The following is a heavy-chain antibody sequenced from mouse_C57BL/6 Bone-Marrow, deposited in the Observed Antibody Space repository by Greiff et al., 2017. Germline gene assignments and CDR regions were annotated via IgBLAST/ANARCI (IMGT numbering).Heavy chain of an antibody. V-gene: IGHV1-20*01. CDR2: INPYNGDT. CDR3: ARAFYYDYEGFAY. Sequence: EVQLQQSGPELVKPGDSVKISCKASGYSFTGYFMNWVMQSHGKSLEWIGRINPYNGDTFYNQKFKGKATLTVDKSSSTAHMELRSLTSEDSAVYYCARAFYYDYEGFAYWGQGTLVTVSA. CDR1: GYSFTGYF. J-gene: IGHJ3*01. D-gene: IGHD2-4*01.